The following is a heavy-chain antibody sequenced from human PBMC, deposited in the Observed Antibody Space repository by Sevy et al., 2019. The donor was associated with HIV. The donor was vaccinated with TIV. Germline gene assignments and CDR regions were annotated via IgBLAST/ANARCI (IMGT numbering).Heavy chain of an antibody. CDR2: IKSKTDGETT. Sequence: GGSQRLSCAASGFTFSNAWMIWVRQAPGKGLEWVGRIKSKTDGETTDYAAPVKGRFTISRDDSKNTLYLQMNRLKSEDTAVFYCATGIVGAVAGSAVVFDYWGQGTLVTVSS. CDR1: GFTFSNAW. CDR3: ATGIVGAVAGSAVVFDY. V-gene: IGHV3-15*01. D-gene: IGHD6-19*01. J-gene: IGHJ4*02.